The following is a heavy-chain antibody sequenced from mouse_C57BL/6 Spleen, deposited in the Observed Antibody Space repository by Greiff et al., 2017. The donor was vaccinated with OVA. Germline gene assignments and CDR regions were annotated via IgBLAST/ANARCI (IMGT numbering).Heavy chain of an antibody. Sequence: EVQLVESGGGLVQPGGSMKLSCVASGFTFSNYWMNWVRQSPEKGLEWVAQIRLKSDNYATHYAESVKGRFTISRDDSKSSVYLQINNLRAEDTGIYYCTGGDGYYDAMDYWGQGTSVTVSS. J-gene: IGHJ4*01. CDR3: TGGDGYYDAMDY. CDR1: GFTFSNYW. D-gene: IGHD2-3*01. CDR2: IRLKSDNYAT. V-gene: IGHV6-3*01.